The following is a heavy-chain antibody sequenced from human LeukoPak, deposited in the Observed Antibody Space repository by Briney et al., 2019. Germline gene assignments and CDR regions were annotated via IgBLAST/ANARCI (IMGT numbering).Heavy chain of an antibody. J-gene: IGHJ4*02. CDR3: ARLSGIQLWTPPRY. CDR1: GFTFSSYG. V-gene: IGHV5-51*01. CDR2: IYPGDSDT. D-gene: IGHD5-18*01. Sequence: PGGSLRLSCAASGFTFSSYGMNWVRQAPGKGLEWMWIIYPGDSDTRYSPSFQGQVTISADESISTAYLQWSSLKASDTAMYYCARLSGIQLWTPPRYWGQGTLVTVSS.